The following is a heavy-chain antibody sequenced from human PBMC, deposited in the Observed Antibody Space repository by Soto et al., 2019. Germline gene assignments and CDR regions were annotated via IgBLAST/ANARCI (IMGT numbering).Heavy chain of an antibody. D-gene: IGHD1-26*01. J-gene: IGHJ4*02. CDR1: GFTFSSYA. Sequence: EVQLLESGGGLVQPGGSLRLSCAASGFTFSSYAMRWVRQAPGKGLEWVSAISGSGDSTYYADSVKGRFTISRDNSKNTLYLPMNSLRSEDTAVYYCARRGSGNYYDYWGQGTLVTVSS. V-gene: IGHV3-23*01. CDR3: ARRGSGNYYDY. CDR2: ISGSGDST.